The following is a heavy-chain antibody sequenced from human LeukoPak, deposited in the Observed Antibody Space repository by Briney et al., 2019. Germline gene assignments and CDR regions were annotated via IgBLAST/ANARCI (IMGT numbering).Heavy chain of an antibody. CDR2: IRSDGSIK. V-gene: IGHV3-30*02. CDR1: GFTFSSYG. D-gene: IGHD2-15*01. Sequence: GSLRLSCAASGFTFSSYGMHWVRQAPGKGLEWVAFIRSDGSIKYYADSVKGRFTISRDISKNTLYLQMNSLRAEDTSVYYCAKVRVGTAHFDYWGQGTLVTVSS. J-gene: IGHJ4*02. CDR3: AKVRVGTAHFDY.